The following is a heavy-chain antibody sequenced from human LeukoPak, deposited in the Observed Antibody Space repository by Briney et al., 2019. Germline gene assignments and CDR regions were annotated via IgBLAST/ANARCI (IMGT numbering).Heavy chain of an antibody. V-gene: IGHV3-23*01. D-gene: IGHD2-15*01. J-gene: IGHJ4*02. CDR1: GFTLSSYA. CDR3: AKEYCSGGSCYSDFDY. Sequence: GGSLRLSCAASGFTLSSYAMSWVRQAPGKGLEWVSAISGSGGSTYYADSVKGRFTISRDNSKNTLYLQMNSLRAEDTAVYYCAKEYCSGGSCYSDFDYWGQGTLVTVSS. CDR2: ISGSGGST.